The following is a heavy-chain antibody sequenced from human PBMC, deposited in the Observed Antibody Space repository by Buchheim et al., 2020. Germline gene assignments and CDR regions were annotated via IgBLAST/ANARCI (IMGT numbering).Heavy chain of an antibody. Sequence: QVQLQQWGAGLVKPSQTLSLTCAVSGGSISSGGYSWSWIRQPPGKGLEWIGYIYHSGSTYYNPSLKSRVTISVDRSKNQFSLKLSSVTAADTAVYYCARGGIPGLWFGELSSWGQGTL. V-gene: IGHV4-30-2*01. CDR3: ARGGIPGLWFGELSS. CDR2: IYHSGST. CDR1: GGSISSGGYS. J-gene: IGHJ4*02. D-gene: IGHD3-10*01.